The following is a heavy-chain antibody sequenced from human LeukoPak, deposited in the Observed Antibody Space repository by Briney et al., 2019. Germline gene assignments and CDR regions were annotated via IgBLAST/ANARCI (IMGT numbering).Heavy chain of an antibody. CDR3: ARDGSGTSHFDY. CDR1: GFTFSSYS. Sequence: PGGSLRPSCAASGFTFSSYSMNWVRQAPGKGLEWVSSISSSSSYIYYADSVKGRFTISRDNAKNSLYLQMNSLRAEDTAVYYCARDGSGTSHFDYWGQGTLVTVSS. J-gene: IGHJ4*02. CDR2: ISSSSSYI. V-gene: IGHV3-21*01. D-gene: IGHD3-10*01.